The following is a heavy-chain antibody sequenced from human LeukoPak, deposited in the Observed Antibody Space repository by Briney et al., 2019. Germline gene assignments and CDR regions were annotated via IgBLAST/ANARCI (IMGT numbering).Heavy chain of an antibody. CDR1: GGSISSHY. CDR2: IYYSGST. CDR3: ASTKPGYEFDY. V-gene: IGHV4-59*08. D-gene: IGHD5-12*01. J-gene: IGHJ4*02. Sequence: PSETLSLTCTVSGGSISSHYWSWIRQPPGKGLEWIGYIYYSGSTNYNPSLKSRVTISVDTSKNQFSLKLSSVTAADTAVYYCASTKPGYEFDYWGQGTLVTVSS.